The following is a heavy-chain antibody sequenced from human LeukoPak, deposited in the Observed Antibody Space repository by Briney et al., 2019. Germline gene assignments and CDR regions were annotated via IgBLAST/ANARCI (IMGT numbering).Heavy chain of an antibody. CDR3: AREDNSNWNIDY. CDR1: GFTFSDSY. J-gene: IGHJ4*02. D-gene: IGHD1-1*01. Sequence: PGGSLRLSCAASGFTFSDSYMYWIRQAPGKGLEWVSYITTSGSTIYADSLKGRFAISRDNAKNSLYLQMNSLRAEDTAVYYCAREDNSNWNIDYWGQGTLVTVFS. V-gene: IGHV3-11*04. CDR2: ITTSGSTI.